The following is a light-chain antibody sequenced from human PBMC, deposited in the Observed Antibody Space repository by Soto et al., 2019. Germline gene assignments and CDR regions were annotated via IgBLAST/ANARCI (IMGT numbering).Light chain of an antibody. Sequence: QSALTQPASVYGSPGQSITISCTGTSSDVGAYNYVSWYQQYPGKAPKFMIYEVSYRPSGVSNRFSGSKSGNTASLTISGLQTEDEGDYYCSSYTSTSTYVFGTGTKVTVL. J-gene: IGLJ1*01. CDR2: EVS. CDR3: SSYTSTSTYV. V-gene: IGLV2-14*01. CDR1: SSDVGAYNY.